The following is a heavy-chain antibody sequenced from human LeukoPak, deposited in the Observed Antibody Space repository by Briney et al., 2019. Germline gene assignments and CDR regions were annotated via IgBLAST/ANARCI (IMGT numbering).Heavy chain of an antibody. CDR2: ISYSGST. CDR3: ARYWLGFNRFDP. CDR1: GGSISSGGYS. V-gene: IGHV4-30-2*03. Sequence: SQTLSLTCAVSGGSISSGGYSWSWIRQPPGKGLEWIGTISYSGSTYYNPSLKSRVTMSVDTSMNQFSLKLSSVTAPDTALYYCARYWLGFNRFDPWGQGTLVTVSS. D-gene: IGHD6-19*01. J-gene: IGHJ5*02.